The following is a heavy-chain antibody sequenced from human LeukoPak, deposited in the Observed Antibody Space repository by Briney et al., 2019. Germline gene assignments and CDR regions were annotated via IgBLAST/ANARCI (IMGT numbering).Heavy chain of an antibody. D-gene: IGHD3-9*01. CDR3: AGSDTTGYSPREWDYWYFDL. CDR1: GFTFGSYG. CDR2: ISGSGGNT. V-gene: IGHV3-23*01. Sequence: GGSLRLSYAASGFTFGSYGMNWVRQAPGKGLEWVSGISGSGGNTYYADSVKGRFTISRDNTKNALYLQMNSLRAEDTAVYYCAGSDTTGYSPREWDYWYFDLWGRGTLVTVSS. J-gene: IGHJ2*01.